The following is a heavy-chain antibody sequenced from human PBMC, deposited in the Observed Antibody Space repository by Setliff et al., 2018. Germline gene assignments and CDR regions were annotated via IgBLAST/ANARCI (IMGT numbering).Heavy chain of an antibody. J-gene: IGHJ3*01. CDR2: IRDRGNT. Sequence: PSETLSLTCSVAGGSVSRTVYYWGWLRQSPGKGPEWVASIRDRGNTAYNPSLRSRLTISIDTSENQFSMKLISLTAADTAVYYCVRDLSGGQALWGQGTMVTVSS. CDR1: GGSVSRTVYY. CDR3: VRDLSGGQAL. V-gene: IGHV4-39*07. D-gene: IGHD1-26*01.